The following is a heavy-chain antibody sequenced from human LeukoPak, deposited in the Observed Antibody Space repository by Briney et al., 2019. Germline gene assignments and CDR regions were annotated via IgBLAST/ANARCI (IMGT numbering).Heavy chain of an antibody. CDR1: GGSISSYY. V-gene: IGHV4-59*01. J-gene: IGHJ1*01. Sequence: SETLSLTCTASGGSISSYYWSWIRQPPGKGLEWIGYIYYSGSTNYNPSLKSRVTISVDTSKNQFSLKLSSVTAADTAVYYCARTSWSYRAEYFQHWGQGTLVTVSS. D-gene: IGHD1-26*01. CDR2: IYYSGST. CDR3: ARTSWSYRAEYFQH.